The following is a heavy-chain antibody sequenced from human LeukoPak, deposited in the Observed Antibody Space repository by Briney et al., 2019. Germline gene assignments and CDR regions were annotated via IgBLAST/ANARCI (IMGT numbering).Heavy chain of an antibody. Sequence: SETLSLTCTVSGYSISSGYYWGWIRQPPGKGLEWIGSMFHSGSTYYNPSLKSRVTISVDTSTNQFSLKLSSVTAADTAVYYCARNPGYSYAWFDPWGQGTLVTVSS. CDR2: MFHSGST. CDR1: GYSISSGYY. J-gene: IGHJ5*02. D-gene: IGHD5-18*01. CDR3: ARNPGYSYAWFDP. V-gene: IGHV4-38-2*02.